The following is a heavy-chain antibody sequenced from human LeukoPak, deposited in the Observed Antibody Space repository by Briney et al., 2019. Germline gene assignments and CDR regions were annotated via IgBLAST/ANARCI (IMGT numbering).Heavy chain of an antibody. D-gene: IGHD3-22*01. CDR3: AKDYNYYDSSGYYSDY. J-gene: IGHJ4*02. Sequence: PGRSLRLSCAASGFTFSSYGMHWVRQAPGKGLEWVAVISYDGSNKYYADSVKGRFTISRDNSKNTLYLQMNSLRAEDTAVYYCAKDYNYYDSSGYYSDYWGQGTLVTVSS. CDR1: GFTFSSYG. V-gene: IGHV3-30*18. CDR2: ISYDGSNK.